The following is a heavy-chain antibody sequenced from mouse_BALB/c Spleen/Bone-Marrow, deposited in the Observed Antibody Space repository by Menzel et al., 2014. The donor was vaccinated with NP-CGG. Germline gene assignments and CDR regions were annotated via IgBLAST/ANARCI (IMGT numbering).Heavy chain of an antibody. J-gene: IGHJ1*01. CDR2: INPSNGGT. CDR3: TRDHYYYGSSYWYFDV. D-gene: IGHD1-1*01. Sequence: VQLQQSGAELVKPGASVTLSCKASGYTFTSYYTYWVKQRPGQGLEWIGGINPSNGGTNFNEKFKSKATLTVDKSSSTAYMQLSSLTSEDSAVYYCTRDHYYYGSSYWYFDVWGAGTTVTVSS. V-gene: IGHV1S81*02. CDR1: GYTFTSYY.